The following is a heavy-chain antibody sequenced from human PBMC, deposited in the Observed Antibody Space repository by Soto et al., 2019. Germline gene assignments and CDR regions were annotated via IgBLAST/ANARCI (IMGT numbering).Heavy chain of an antibody. V-gene: IGHV3-23*01. D-gene: IGHD6-13*01. Sequence: EVQLLESGGGLVQPGGSLTLSCAASGFNFGFYGMYWVRQAPGKGLGWVASISGGGGSAYYGDSVRGRFTISRDNSMNTLSLHLSGVRADDTAMYYCAKYGEFGEHQLLRHWGQGTLASVSS. CDR1: GFNFGFYG. J-gene: IGHJ4*02. CDR2: ISGGGGSA. CDR3: AKYGEFGEHQLLRH.